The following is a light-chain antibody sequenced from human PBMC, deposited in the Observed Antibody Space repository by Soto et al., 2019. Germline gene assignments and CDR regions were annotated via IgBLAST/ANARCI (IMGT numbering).Light chain of an antibody. CDR1: SSDVGSYNL. CDR3: CSYEGSSTYV. J-gene: IGLJ1*01. Sequence: QSVLTQPASVSGSPGQSITISCTGTSSDVGSYNLVSWYQQHPGKAPKLMIYEVSKRPSGVSNRFSGSKSGNTASLTISGLQAEDEADYYFCSYEGSSTYVFGTGTKVTVL. CDR2: EVS. V-gene: IGLV2-23*02.